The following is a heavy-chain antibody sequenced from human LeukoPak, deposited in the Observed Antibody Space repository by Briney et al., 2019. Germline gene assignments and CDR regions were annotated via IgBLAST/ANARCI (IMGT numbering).Heavy chain of an antibody. V-gene: IGHV4-38-2*02. Sequence: PSETLSLTCTVSGYSISSDYYWGWIRQPPGKGLQWIGSIFHSGNSYYNPSLKSRVTILVDTSKNQFSLKVNSVTAADTAVYYCARVGYNWNLWVDFWGQGTTVTVSS. CDR1: GYSISSDYY. CDR2: IFHSGNS. D-gene: IGHD1-7*01. J-gene: IGHJ3*01. CDR3: ARVGYNWNLWVDF.